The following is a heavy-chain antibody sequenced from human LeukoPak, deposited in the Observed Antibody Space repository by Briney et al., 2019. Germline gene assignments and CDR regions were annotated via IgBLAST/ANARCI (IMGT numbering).Heavy chain of an antibody. CDR3: ARRPAAMKGEDY. CDR2: ISSSSSYI. D-gene: IGHD2-2*01. V-gene: IGHV3-21*01. J-gene: IGHJ4*02. Sequence: TGGSLRLSCAASGFTFSSYDMNWVRQAPGKGLEWVSSISSSSSYIYYADSVKGRFTISRDNAKNSLYLQMNSLRAEDTAVYYCARRPAAMKGEDYWGQGTLVTVSS. CDR1: GFTFSSYD.